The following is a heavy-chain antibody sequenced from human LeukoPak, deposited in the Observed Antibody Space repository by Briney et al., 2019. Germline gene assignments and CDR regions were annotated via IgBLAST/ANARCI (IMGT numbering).Heavy chain of an antibody. Sequence: GGSLRLSCAASGFTVSSYYMSWVRQAPGKGLEWVSVIYSGGSTYYADTVKDSCTITRDDSKNKTYLQLNNIRAADTDAYYYSIDPYDSRGFGLDYWGQGTLVTVSS. CDR1: GFTVSSYY. D-gene: IGHD3-22*01. CDR2: IYSGGST. J-gene: IGHJ4*02. V-gene: IGHV3-66*01. CDR3: SIDPYDSRGFGLDY.